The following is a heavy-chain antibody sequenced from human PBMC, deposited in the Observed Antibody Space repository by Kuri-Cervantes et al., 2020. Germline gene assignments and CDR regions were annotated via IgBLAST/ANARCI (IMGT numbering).Heavy chain of an antibody. Sequence: ASVKVSCKASGGTFSSYAISWVRQAPGQGLEWMGWINAGNGNTKYSQKLQGRVTMTTDTSTSTAYMELRSLRSDDTAVYYCARDNGPMVQGVIYWGQGTLVTVSS. D-gene: IGHD3-10*01. J-gene: IGHJ4*02. CDR1: GGTFSSYA. CDR3: ARDNGPMVQGVIY. CDR2: INAGNGNT. V-gene: IGHV1-18*01.